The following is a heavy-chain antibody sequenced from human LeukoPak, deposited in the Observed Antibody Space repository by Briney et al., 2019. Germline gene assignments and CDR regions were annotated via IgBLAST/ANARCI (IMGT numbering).Heavy chain of an antibody. J-gene: IGHJ4*02. Sequence: RAAVKVSFKGSGYTFTRCGISWVRQAPGQGLAWMGCISAYNGNTNYAQKLQGRVTMTTDTSTSTAYMELRSLRSDDTAVYYCARDHYYDSSGYTNFDYWGQGTLVTVSS. V-gene: IGHV1-18*01. CDR1: GYTFTRCG. D-gene: IGHD3-22*01. CDR3: ARDHYYDSSGYTNFDY. CDR2: ISAYNGNT.